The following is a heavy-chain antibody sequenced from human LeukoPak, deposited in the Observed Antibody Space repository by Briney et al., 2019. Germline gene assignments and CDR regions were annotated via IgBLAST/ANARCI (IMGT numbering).Heavy chain of an antibody. CDR3: ARGLYYDRSGFFAAF. J-gene: IGHJ4*02. CDR2: VYPGDSDT. CDR1: GYSFTRYW. V-gene: IGHV5-51*01. D-gene: IGHD3-22*01. Sequence: GESLKISCQASGYSFTRYWIGWVRQMPGKGLEWMGIVYPGDSDTIYSPSFQGQVTISADRSITTAYLQLNRLETSDTATYFCARGLYYDRSGFFAAFWGRGTLVTVSS.